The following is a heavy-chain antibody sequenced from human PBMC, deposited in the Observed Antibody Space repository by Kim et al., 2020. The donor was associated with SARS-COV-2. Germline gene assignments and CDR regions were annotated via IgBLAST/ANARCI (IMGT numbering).Heavy chain of an antibody. D-gene: IGHD6-19*01. Sequence: GESLKISCKGSGYSFTSYWIGWVRQMRAKRLEWVGIIYPVDSDTKYTPSFQGQVTIAADKSISTAYLQWSTLKASHTAMYYCARQGIAVADKVDPWGQGTLVTVSS. CDR2: IYPVDSDT. J-gene: IGHJ5*02. V-gene: IGHV5-51*01. CDR3: ARQGIAVADKVDP. CDR1: GYSFTSYW.